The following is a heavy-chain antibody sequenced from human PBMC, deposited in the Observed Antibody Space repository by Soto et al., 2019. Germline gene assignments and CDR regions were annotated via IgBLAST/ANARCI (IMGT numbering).Heavy chain of an antibody. D-gene: IGHD5-12*01. CDR3: ARPIVATTYYYYGMDV. V-gene: IGHV1-69*02. Sequence: SVKVSCKASGGTFSSYTISWVRQAPGQGLEWMGRIIPILGIANYAQKFQGRVTITADKSTSTAYMELSSLRSEDTAVYYCARPIVATTYYYYGMDVWGQGTTVTVSS. CDR2: IIPILGIA. CDR1: GGTFSSYT. J-gene: IGHJ6*02.